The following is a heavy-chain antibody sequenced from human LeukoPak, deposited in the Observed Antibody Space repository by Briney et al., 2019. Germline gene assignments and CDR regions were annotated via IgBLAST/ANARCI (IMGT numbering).Heavy chain of an antibody. Sequence: SGPALVKPTQTLTLTCTFSGFSLSTSGMRVSWIRQPPGKALEWLARIDWDDDKFYSTSLKTRLTISKDTSKNQVVLTMTNMDPVDTATYYCARGRMVRGVILFDYRGQGTLVTVSS. CDR1: GFSLSTSGMR. J-gene: IGHJ4*02. V-gene: IGHV2-70*04. CDR2: IDWDDDK. D-gene: IGHD3-10*01. CDR3: ARGRMVRGVILFDY.